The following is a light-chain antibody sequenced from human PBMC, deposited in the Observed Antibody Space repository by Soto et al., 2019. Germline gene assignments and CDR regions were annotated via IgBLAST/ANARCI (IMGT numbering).Light chain of an antibody. CDR3: QQRINWSLFT. Sequence: EIVLTQSPATLSLSPGERATLSCRASQSVGSSLAWYQQKPGQAPRLLIYDASNRATGTPARFSGSGSGTDFTLTISSLEPEDLAVYYCQQRINWSLFTFGPGTKVDIK. V-gene: IGKV3-11*01. CDR2: DAS. J-gene: IGKJ3*01. CDR1: QSVGSS.